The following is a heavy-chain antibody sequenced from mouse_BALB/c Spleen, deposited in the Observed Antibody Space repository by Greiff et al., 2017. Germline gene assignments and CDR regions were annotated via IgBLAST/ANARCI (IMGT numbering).Heavy chain of an antibody. Sequence: QVQLKESGPGLVAPSQSLSITCTVSGFSLTSYGVHWVRQSPGKGLEWLGVIWSGGSTDYNAAFIFRLSISKDNSKSQVFFKMNSLQANDTAIYYCARNSRVSTMITNYAMDYWGQGTSVTVSS. CDR1: GFSLTSYG. J-gene: IGHJ4*01. CDR3: ARNSRVSTMITNYAMDY. CDR2: IWSGGST. V-gene: IGHV2-2*02. D-gene: IGHD2-4*01.